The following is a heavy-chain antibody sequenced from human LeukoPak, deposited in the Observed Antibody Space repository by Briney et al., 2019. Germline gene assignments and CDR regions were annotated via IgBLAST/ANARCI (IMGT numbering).Heavy chain of an antibody. CDR1: GYTFTSYY. CDR3: ARGDRPEEPRGNETYDY. Sequence: ASVKVSCKASGYTFTSYYIHWVRQAPGQGLEWMGIINPSIGSTSYAQKFQGRVTMTRDTSTSTLYMVLSSLRSEDTAAYYCARGDRPEEPRGNETYDYWGQGTLVTVSP. CDR2: INPSIGST. D-gene: IGHD4-23*01. J-gene: IGHJ4*02. V-gene: IGHV1-46*01.